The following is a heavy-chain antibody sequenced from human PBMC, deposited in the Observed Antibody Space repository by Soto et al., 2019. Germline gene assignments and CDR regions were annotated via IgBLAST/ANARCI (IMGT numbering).Heavy chain of an antibody. CDR1: GDCLRGQC. J-gene: IGHJ6*02. V-gene: IGHV4-34*01. CDR2: IDQSGGT. Sequence: PSETLSLTCAVVGDCLRGQCWNWIRQSPGKGLEWIGEIDQSGGTNYNPSLKSRAIISDDTSKNQFSLTLTSVTAADTPVYDCAREDSYGSSPESLHVSDQGLRGTV. CDR3: AREDSYGSSPESLHV. D-gene: IGHD3-16*01.